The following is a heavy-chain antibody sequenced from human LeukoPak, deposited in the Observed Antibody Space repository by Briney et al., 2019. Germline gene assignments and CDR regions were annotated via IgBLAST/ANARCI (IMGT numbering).Heavy chain of an antibody. CDR2: IIPIFDTS. J-gene: IGHJ5*02. CDR3: ARLKRGIGAAGTSLRGWFDP. V-gene: IGHV1-69*13. D-gene: IGHD6-13*01. CDR1: GDTFSSYA. Sequence: SVKVSCKASGDTFSSYAITWVRQAPGQGLEWMGGIIPIFDTSNYAQKFQGRVTFTSDDSTSTAYMELSSLRSEDTAVYYCARLKRGIGAAGTSLRGWFDPWGQGTLVTVSS.